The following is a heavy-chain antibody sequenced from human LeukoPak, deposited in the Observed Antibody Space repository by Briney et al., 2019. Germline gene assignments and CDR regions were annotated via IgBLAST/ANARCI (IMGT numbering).Heavy chain of an antibody. Sequence: GGSLRLSCAASGFTFSSYSMSWVRQAPGKGLEWLSAISGSAVNTYYADSVKGRFTISRDNSKNTVSLQMNSLRGEDTALYYCASRSDAFDVWSQGTMVTVS. CDR3: ASRSDAFDV. CDR1: GFTFSSYS. CDR2: ISGSAVNT. J-gene: IGHJ3*01. V-gene: IGHV3-23*01.